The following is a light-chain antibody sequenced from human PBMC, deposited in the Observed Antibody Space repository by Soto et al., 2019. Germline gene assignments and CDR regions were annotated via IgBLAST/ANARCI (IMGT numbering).Light chain of an antibody. CDR2: DVN. V-gene: IGLV2-14*03. CDR1: SSDIGGYKY. J-gene: IGLJ1*01. CDR3: RSYTSTWV. Sequence: QSALTQPASVSGSPGQSITISCTGASSDIGGYKYVSWYQQYPGEAPKLILYDVNSRPSGVSNRFSGSKSGNTASLTLSGLQAVEEADYYCRSYTSTWVFGTGTKLTVL.